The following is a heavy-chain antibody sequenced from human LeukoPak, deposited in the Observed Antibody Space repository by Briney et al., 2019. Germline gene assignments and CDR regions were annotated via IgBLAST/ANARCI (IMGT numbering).Heavy chain of an antibody. D-gene: IGHD1-14*01. CDR1: GFTFSSYW. CDR2: IKQDGSEK. Sequence: GGSLRLSCAASGFTFSSYWMNWVRQAPGKGLEWVANIKQDGSEKYYVDSVKGRFTISRDNAKNSLYLQMNSLKTEDTAVYYCTTEGISDFDYWGQGTLVTVSS. J-gene: IGHJ4*02. CDR3: TTEGISDFDY. V-gene: IGHV3-7*05.